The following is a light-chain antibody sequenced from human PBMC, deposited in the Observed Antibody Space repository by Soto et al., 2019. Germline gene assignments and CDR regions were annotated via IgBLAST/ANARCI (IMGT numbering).Light chain of an antibody. CDR3: QQYPGRT. CDR2: AAS. J-gene: IGKJ1*01. V-gene: IGKV1-9*01. Sequence: IHLTQSPSSLSASFGDGVTITCQASQDIAIYLAWYQQKPGEAPKLLIYAASTLYGGVPSRFSGSGSGTEFTLTISSLQPDDFATYYCQQYPGRTFGQGTNVDIK. CDR1: QDIAIY.